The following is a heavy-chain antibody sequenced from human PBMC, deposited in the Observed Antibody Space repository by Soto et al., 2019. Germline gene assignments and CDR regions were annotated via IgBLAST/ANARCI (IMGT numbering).Heavy chain of an antibody. CDR3: ARESEDLTSNFDY. V-gene: IGHV3-21*01. Sequence: PGGSLRLSCAASGFTFARYSMNWVRQAPGKGLEWVSSISSTTNYIYYADSMKGRFTVSRDNAKNSVYLEMNSLSAEDTAVYYCARESEDLTSNFDYWGQGTLVTVSS. CDR2: ISSTTNYI. J-gene: IGHJ4*02. CDR1: GFTFARYS.